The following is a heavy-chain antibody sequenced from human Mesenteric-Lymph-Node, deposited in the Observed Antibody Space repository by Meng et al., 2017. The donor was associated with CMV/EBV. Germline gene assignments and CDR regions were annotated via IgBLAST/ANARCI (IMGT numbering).Heavy chain of an antibody. V-gene: IGHV1-2*02. CDR1: GYTFTGYY. CDR3: ARQPRGADNWFDP. CDR2: INPNSGGT. D-gene: IGHD1-26*01. J-gene: IGHJ5*02. Sequence: ASVKVSCKASGYTFTGYYLHWMRQAPGQGLEWMGSINPNSGGTNYAQNFQGRVTLTRDTSINTADMELTRLRSDDTALYYCARQPRGADNWFDPWGQGTLVTVSS.